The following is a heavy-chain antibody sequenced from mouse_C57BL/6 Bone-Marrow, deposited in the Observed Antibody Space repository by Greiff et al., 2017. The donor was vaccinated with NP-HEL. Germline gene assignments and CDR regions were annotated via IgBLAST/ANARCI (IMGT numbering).Heavy chain of an antibody. D-gene: IGHD1-1*01. J-gene: IGHJ1*03. V-gene: IGHV5-9-1*02. Sequence: EVQGVESGEGLVKPGGSLKLSCAASGFTFSSYAMSWVRQTPEKRLEWVAYISSGGDYIYYADTVKGRFTISRDNARNTLYLQMSSLKSEETAMYYCTREGLLRWYFDVWGTGTTVTVSS. CDR1: GFTFSSYA. CDR3: TREGLLRWYFDV. CDR2: ISSGGDYI.